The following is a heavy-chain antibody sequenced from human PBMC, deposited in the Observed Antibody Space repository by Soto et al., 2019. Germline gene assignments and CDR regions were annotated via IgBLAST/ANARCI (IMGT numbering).Heavy chain of an antibody. CDR3: ARDCSGGSCYSGVGGYFDY. CDR2: ISAYNGNT. D-gene: IGHD2-15*01. CDR1: GYTFTSYG. J-gene: IGHJ4*02. V-gene: IGHV1-18*01. Sequence: ASVKVSCKASGYTFTSYGISWVRQAPGQGLEWMGWISAYNGNTNYAQKLQGRVTMTTDTSTSTAYMELRSLRSDDTAVYYCARDCSGGSCYSGVGGYFDYWGQGTLVTSPQ.